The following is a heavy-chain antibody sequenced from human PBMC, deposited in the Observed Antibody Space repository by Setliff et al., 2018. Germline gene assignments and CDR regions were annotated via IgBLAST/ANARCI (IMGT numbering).Heavy chain of an antibody. V-gene: IGHV4-38-2*01. D-gene: IGHD6-6*01. CDR1: GFSISSGYY. Sequence: PSETLSLTCAVSGFSISSGYYWGWIRQPPGKGLEWIVNIHHSGKAYYNPSLKSRVTISIDTSKDQFSLKLISMTAADTAVYYCARGRNIAARLLDSWGQGTLVTVSS. CDR3: ARGRNIAARLLDS. CDR2: IHHSGKA. J-gene: IGHJ4*02.